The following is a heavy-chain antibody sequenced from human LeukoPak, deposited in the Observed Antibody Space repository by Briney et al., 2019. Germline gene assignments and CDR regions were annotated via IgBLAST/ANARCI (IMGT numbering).Heavy chain of an antibody. CDR1: GGSFSGYY. V-gene: IGHV4-34*01. J-gene: IGHJ4*02. CDR2: INHSGST. Sequence: SETLSLTCAVYGGSFSGYYWSWIRQPPGKGLEWIGEINHSGSTNYNPSLKSRVTISVDTSKNQFSLKLSSVTAADTAVYYCARWGPLPPFTYYYDSSGYYYDYWGQGTLVTVSS. CDR3: ARWGPLPPFTYYYDSSGYYYDY. D-gene: IGHD3-22*01.